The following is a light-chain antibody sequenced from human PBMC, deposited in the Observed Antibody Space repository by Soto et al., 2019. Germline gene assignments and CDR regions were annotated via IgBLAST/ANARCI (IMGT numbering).Light chain of an antibody. CDR1: SEHSTYA. Sequence: QPVLTQSPSASASLGASVKFTCTLSSEHSTYAIAWHRQQPEKGPRYLMRIYSDGSHVRGDGIPDRFSGSSSGAERHLTIPSLQYDDEAEYYCQTWGAGSVVFGGGTKLTVL. V-gene: IGLV4-69*01. J-gene: IGLJ2*01. CDR3: QTWGAGSVV. CDR2: IYSDGSH.